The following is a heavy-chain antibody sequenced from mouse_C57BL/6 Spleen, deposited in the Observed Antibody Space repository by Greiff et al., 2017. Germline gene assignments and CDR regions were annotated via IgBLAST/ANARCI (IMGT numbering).Heavy chain of an antibody. V-gene: IGHV1-52*01. Sequence: QVQLKQPGAELVRPGSSVKLSCKASGYTFTSYWMHWVKQRPIQGLEWIGNIDPSDSETHYNQKFKDKATLTVDKSSSTAYMQLSSLTSEDSAVYYCASSSVYYAMDYWGQGTSVTVSS. CDR1: GYTFTSYW. CDR2: IDPSDSET. CDR3: ASSSVYYAMDY. D-gene: IGHD6-1*01. J-gene: IGHJ4*01.